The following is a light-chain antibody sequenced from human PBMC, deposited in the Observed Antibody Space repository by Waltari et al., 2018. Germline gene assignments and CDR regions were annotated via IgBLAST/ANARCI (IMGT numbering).Light chain of an antibody. CDR3: QMYVRLPVT. J-gene: IGKJ1*01. CDR1: QSVGRA. V-gene: IGKV3-20*01. Sequence: EIVLTQSPGTLALSPGERATLSCRARQSVGRALAWYQQKPGQAPRLLIYDASSRATGIPDRFSGSGSGTDFSLTISRVGPEDFAVYYCQMYVRLPVTFGQGTKVEVK. CDR2: DAS.